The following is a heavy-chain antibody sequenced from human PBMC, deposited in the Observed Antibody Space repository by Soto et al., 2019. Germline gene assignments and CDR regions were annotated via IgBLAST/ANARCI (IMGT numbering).Heavy chain of an antibody. CDR1: GGSVSSGSYY. V-gene: IGHV4-61*01. Sequence: QVQLQESGPGLVKPSGTLSLTGTVPGGSVSSGSYYWSWIRQPPGKGREWMGYIYYSGSTNYNPPLKSRVTISVDTSKNQFSLKLSSVTAADTAVYYCASGIVVVPAAIWGGDGNWFDPWGQGTLVTVSS. J-gene: IGHJ5*02. D-gene: IGHD2-2*02. CDR2: IYYSGST. CDR3: ASGIVVVPAAIWGGDGNWFDP.